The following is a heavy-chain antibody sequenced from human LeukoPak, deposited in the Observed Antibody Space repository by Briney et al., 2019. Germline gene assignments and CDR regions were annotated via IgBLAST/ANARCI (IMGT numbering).Heavy chain of an antibody. V-gene: IGHV1-2*02. D-gene: IGHD3-10*01. CDR2: INPNSGGT. CDR1: GYTFTRYG. J-gene: IGHJ5*02. Sequence: GASVKVSCRASGYTFTRYGLSWVRQAPGQGLEWMGWINPNSGGTNYAQKFQGRVTMTRDTSISTAYMELSRLRSDDTALYYCVRGREVRGTINYFDRWGQGTLVTVSS. CDR3: VRGREVRGTINYFDR.